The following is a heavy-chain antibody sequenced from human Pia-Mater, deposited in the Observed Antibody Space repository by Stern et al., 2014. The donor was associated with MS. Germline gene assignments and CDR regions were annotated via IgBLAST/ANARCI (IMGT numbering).Heavy chain of an antibody. CDR1: GGTLNVYA. V-gene: IGHV1-69*01. Sequence: QVQLEQSGAEVKKPRASVTVSCKASGGTLNVYAITWLRQSPGQGLEWQGGSIPIYGTANYAQKFQGRVTITADESTRTSSMQLSSLRYDDTAVYYCARDGRHTDNYGLDVWGQGTTVTVSS. D-gene: IGHD3-9*01. CDR3: ARDGRHTDNYGLDV. CDR2: SIPIYGTA. J-gene: IGHJ6*02.